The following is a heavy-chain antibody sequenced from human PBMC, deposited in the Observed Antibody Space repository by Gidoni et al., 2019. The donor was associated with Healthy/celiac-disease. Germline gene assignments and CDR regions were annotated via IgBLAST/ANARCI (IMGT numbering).Heavy chain of an antibody. CDR2: IIPIFGTA. CDR1: GGTFSSYA. Sequence: QVQLVQSGAEVKKPGSSVKVSCKASGGTFSSYAIRWVRQAPGQGLEWMGGIIPIFGTANYAQKFQGRVTIPADESTSTAYLELSSLRSEDTAVYYCARDQEGNDSSGNTFDYWGQGTLVTVSS. D-gene: IGHD3-22*01. CDR3: ARDQEGNDSSGNTFDY. J-gene: IGHJ4*02. V-gene: IGHV1-69*01.